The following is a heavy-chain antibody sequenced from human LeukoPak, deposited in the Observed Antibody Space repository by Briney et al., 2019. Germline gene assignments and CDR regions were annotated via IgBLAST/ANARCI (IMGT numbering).Heavy chain of an antibody. D-gene: IGHD4-11*01. CDR2: IYTSGST. CDR1: NGSISNYY. J-gene: IGHJ3*02. CDR3: AKDLASYSIYSDAFDI. Sequence: SETLSLTCTVSNGSISNYYWSWIRQPAGKGLEWIGRIYTSGSTSYNPSLKGRVTMSLDTSKNQVALKLTSVTAADTAVYYCAKDLASYSIYSDAFDIWGQGTMVTVSS. V-gene: IGHV4-4*07.